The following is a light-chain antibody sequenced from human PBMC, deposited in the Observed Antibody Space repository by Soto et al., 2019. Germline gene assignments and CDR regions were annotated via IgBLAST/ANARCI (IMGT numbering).Light chain of an antibody. Sequence: EIVLTQSPGTLSLSPGERATLSCRASQSVTSSYLAWYQQKPGQAPRLLIYGASSRATGIPDRFSGSGSGTDFTLTISRLEPEDSAVYYCQQYGSSPLWTFGQGTKVDIK. CDR2: GAS. CDR3: QQYGSSPLWT. CDR1: QSVTSSY. J-gene: IGKJ1*01. V-gene: IGKV3-20*01.